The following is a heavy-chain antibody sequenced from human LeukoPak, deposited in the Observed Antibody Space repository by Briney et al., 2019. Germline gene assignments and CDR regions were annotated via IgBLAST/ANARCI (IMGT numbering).Heavy chain of an antibody. CDR3: ARLVGATLYYFDY. J-gene: IGHJ4*02. D-gene: IGHD1-26*01. V-gene: IGHV4-30-2*01. Sequence: SETLSLTCTVSGGSISSGNYYWSWIRQPPGKGLEWIGYIYHSGSTYYNPSLKSRVTISVDRSKNQFSLKLSSVTAADTAVYYCARLVGATLYYFDYWGQGTLVTVSS. CDR2: IYHSGST. CDR1: GGSISSGNYY.